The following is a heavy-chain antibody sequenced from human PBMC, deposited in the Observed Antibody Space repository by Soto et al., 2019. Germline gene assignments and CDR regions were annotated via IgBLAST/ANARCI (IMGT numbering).Heavy chain of an antibody. J-gene: IGHJ6*02. D-gene: IGHD5-12*01. Sequence: ASVKVSCKASGYTFTGYYMHWVRQAPGQGLEWMGWINPNSGGTNYAQKFQGRVTMTRDTSISTAYMELSRLRSDDTAVYYCARDRETMATRDYYYGMDVWGQGTTVTVSS. CDR1: GYTFTGYY. CDR2: INPNSGGT. V-gene: IGHV1-2*02. CDR3: ARDRETMATRDYYYGMDV.